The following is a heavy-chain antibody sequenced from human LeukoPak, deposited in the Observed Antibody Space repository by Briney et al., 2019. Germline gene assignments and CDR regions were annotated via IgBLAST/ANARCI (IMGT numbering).Heavy chain of an antibody. D-gene: IGHD3-10*01. V-gene: IGHV4-31*03. CDR1: GGSISSGGYY. CDR2: IYYSGST. Sequence: SQTLSLTCTVSGGSISSGGYYWSWIRQHPGKGLEWIGYIYYSGSTYYNPSLKSRVTISVDTSKNQFSLKLNSVTAADTAVYYCARKCITLVRGVWEEYYFDYWGQGTLVTVSS. J-gene: IGHJ4*02. CDR3: ARKCITLVRGVWEEYYFDY.